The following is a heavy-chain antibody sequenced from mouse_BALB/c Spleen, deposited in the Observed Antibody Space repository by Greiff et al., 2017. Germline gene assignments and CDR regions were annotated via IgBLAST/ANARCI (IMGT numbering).Heavy chain of an antibody. CDR3: NALGTTEDYAMDY. CDR1: GFNIKDYY. V-gene: IGHV14-4*02. D-gene: IGHD2-13*01. Sequence: EVQLQQSGAELERSGASVKLSCTASGFNIKDYYMHWVKQRPEQGLEWIGWIDPENGDTEYAPKFQGKATMTADTSSNTAYLQLSSLTSEDTAVYYCNALGTTEDYAMDYWGQGTSVTVSS. CDR2: IDPENGDT. J-gene: IGHJ4*01.